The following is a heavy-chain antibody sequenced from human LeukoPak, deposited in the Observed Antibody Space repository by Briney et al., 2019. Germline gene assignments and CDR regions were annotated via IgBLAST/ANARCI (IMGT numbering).Heavy chain of an antibody. CDR1: GGSFSGYY. D-gene: IGHD6-13*01. V-gene: IGHV4-34*01. J-gene: IGHJ5*02. CDR3: AREGIAAADP. Sequence: PSETLSLTCAVYGGSFSGYYWSWIRQPPGKGLEWIGEINHSGSTNYNPSLKSRVTISVDTSKNQFSLKLSSVTAADTAVYYCAREGIAAADPWGQGTLVTVSS. CDR2: INHSGST.